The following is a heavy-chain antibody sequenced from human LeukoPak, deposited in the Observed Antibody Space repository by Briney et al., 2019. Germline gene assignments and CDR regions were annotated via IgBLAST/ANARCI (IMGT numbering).Heavy chain of an antibody. CDR3: ARTYYYGSGSYYR. J-gene: IGHJ4*02. D-gene: IGHD3-10*01. CDR1: GFTFSRYS. CDR2: ISSSSSYI. Sequence: GGSLRLSCVGSGFTFSRYSLNWVRQAPGKGLEWVSSISSSSSYIYYADSVKGRFTISRDNAKNSLYLQMNSLRAEDTAVYYCARTYYYGSGSYYRWGQGTLVTVSS. V-gene: IGHV3-21*01.